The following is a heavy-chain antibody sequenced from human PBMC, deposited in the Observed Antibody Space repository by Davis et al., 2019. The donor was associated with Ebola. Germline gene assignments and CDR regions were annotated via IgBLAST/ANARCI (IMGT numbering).Heavy chain of an antibody. Sequence: GRFTISRDNAKNSLYLQMNSLRAEDTAIYYCANDYGDYYFDYWGQGTLVTVSS. J-gene: IGHJ4*02. CDR3: ANDYGDYYFDY. D-gene: IGHD4-17*01. V-gene: IGHV3-11*03.